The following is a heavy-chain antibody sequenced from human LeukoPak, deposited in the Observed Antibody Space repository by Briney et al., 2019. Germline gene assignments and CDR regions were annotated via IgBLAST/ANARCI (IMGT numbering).Heavy chain of an antibody. V-gene: IGHV1-24*01. Sequence: ASVKVSCKVSGYTLTELSMHWVRQAPGKGLERMGGFDPEDGETIYAQKFQGRVTMTEDTSTDTAYMELSSLRSEDTAVYYCATWVYDSSGPDAFDIWGQGTMVTVSS. D-gene: IGHD3-22*01. CDR2: FDPEDGET. J-gene: IGHJ3*02. CDR1: GYTLTELS. CDR3: ATWVYDSSGPDAFDI.